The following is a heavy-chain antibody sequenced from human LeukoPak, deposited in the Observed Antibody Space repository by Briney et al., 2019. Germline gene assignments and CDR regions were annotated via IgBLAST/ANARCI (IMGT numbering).Heavy chain of an antibody. CDR3: AKVSWSRSSGGDDD. CDR2: FSGGADST. D-gene: IGHD6-6*01. J-gene: IGHJ4*01. CDR1: GFTFSSHA. Sequence: GGSLRLSCAASGFTFSSHAMCWVRQAPGKGLEWVSAFSGGADSTYYADSVKGRFTISRDISKNTLYLQMNTLTAEDTAACYCAKVSWSRSSGGDDDWGHGTLVTVSS. V-gene: IGHV3-23*01.